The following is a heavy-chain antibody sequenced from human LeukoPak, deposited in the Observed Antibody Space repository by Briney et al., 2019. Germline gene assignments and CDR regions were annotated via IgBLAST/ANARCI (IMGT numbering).Heavy chain of an antibody. CDR2: INLRGST. V-gene: IGHV4-34*01. Sequence: PPQTPSPTCAVYGEALGRHYWAWIRQSPGKGPEGIGEINLRGSTNYSPSLKSRVTISQNESKNQFSLKLTSMSAAYTAVYYRSRAGPYVSAIWDSPPSTYLDTWGQKTVVTASS. CDR1: GEALGRHY. CDR3: SRAGPYVSAIWDSPPSTYLDT. J-gene: IGHJ4*01. D-gene: IGHD1-26*01.